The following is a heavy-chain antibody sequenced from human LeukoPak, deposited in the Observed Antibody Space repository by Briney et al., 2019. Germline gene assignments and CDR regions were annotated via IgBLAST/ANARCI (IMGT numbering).Heavy chain of an antibody. Sequence: ASVKVSCKASGYTSTGYYMHWVRQAPGQGLEWMGRINPNSGGTNYAQKFQGRVTMTRDTSISTAYMELSRLRSDDTAVYYCASTGDAVGYFDYWGQGTLVTVSS. V-gene: IGHV1-2*06. J-gene: IGHJ4*02. CDR3: ASTGDAVGYFDY. D-gene: IGHD7-27*01. CDR2: INPNSGGT. CDR1: GYTSTGYY.